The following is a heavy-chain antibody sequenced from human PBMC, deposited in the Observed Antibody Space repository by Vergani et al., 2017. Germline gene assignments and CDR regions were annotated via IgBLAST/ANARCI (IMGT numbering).Heavy chain of an antibody. CDR3: ARVQTGYSYGYNYYYMDV. CDR2: ISYDGSNK. J-gene: IGHJ6*03. V-gene: IGHV3-30-3*01. Sequence: QVQLVESGGGVVQPGRSLRLSCAASGFTFSSYAMHWVRQAPGKGLEWVAVISYDGSNKYYADSVKGRFTISRDNSKNTLYLQMNSLRAEDTAVYYCARVQTGYSYGYNYYYMDVWGKGTTVTVSS. D-gene: IGHD5-18*01. CDR1: GFTFSSYA.